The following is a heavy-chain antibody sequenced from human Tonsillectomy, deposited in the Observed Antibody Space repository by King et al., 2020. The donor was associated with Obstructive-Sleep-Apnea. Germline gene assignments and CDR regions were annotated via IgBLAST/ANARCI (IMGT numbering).Heavy chain of an antibody. CDR3: AKEMIAAAATGGMDV. V-gene: IGHV3-30*18. J-gene: IGHJ6*02. CDR1: GFTFSSYG. CDR2: ISYDGSNK. D-gene: IGHD6-13*01. Sequence: VQLVESGGGVVQPGRSLRLSCAASGFTFSSYGMHWVRQAPGKGLEWVAVISYDGSNKYYADSVKGRFTFSRDNSKNTLYLQMNSLRPEDTAMYYCAKEMIAAAATGGMDVWGQGTTVIVSS.